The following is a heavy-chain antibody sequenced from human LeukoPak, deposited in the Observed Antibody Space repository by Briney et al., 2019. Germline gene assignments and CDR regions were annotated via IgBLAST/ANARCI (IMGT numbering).Heavy chain of an antibody. CDR3: ASSSWSTPYSYYYYGMGV. Sequence: ASVKVSCKASGYTFTGYYMHWVRQAPGQGLEWMGWINPNSGGTNYAQKFQGRVTMTRDTSISTAYMELSRLRSDDTAVYYCASSSWSTPYSYYYYGMGVWGQGTTVTVSS. CDR2: INPNSGGT. CDR1: GYTFTGYY. V-gene: IGHV1-2*02. J-gene: IGHJ6*02. D-gene: IGHD6-13*01.